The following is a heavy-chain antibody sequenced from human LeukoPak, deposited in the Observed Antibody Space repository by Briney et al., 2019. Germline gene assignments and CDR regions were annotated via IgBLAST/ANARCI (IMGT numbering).Heavy chain of an antibody. Sequence: GGSLRLSCAASEFTFSSYGMHWVRQAPGKGLEWVTFIRYDGSNKYYADSVKGRFTISRDNSKNTLYLQMNSLRAEDTAVYYCARDLSGYTAVDYWGQGTLVTVSS. CDR3: ARDLSGYTAVDY. V-gene: IGHV3-30*02. D-gene: IGHD5-12*01. J-gene: IGHJ4*02. CDR1: EFTFSSYG. CDR2: IRYDGSNK.